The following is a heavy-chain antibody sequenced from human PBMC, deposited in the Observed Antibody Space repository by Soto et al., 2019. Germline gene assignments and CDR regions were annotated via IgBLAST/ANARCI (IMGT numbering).Heavy chain of an antibody. CDR2: ISYDGNNK. V-gene: IGHV3-30*18. J-gene: IGHJ4*02. CDR3: AKRVQGASGWYACDH. Sequence: PGGSLRLSCAASGFTFSNFGMHWVRQAPGKGLVWVAVISYDGNNKYYADSVKGRFTLSRDNVKDTMDLQMDSLRSEDTGVYYCAKRVQGASGWYACDHWGQGTLVTVSS. CDR1: GFTFSNFG. D-gene: IGHD6-19*01.